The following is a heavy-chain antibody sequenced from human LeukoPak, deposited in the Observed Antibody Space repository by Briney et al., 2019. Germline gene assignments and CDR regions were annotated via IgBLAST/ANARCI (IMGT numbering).Heavy chain of an antibody. D-gene: IGHD3-3*01. CDR1: GGSISSSSYC. V-gene: IGHV4-39*01. Sequence: SETLSLTCTVCGGSISSSSYCWGWIREPPGKGLEWIGSIYYTGSTYHSPSLKRPVPISVDTSKTQFSLKLSSVTAADTAVYYCARRDFWSGYGMDVWGQGTTVTVSS. CDR3: ARRDFWSGYGMDV. J-gene: IGHJ6*02. CDR2: IYYTGST.